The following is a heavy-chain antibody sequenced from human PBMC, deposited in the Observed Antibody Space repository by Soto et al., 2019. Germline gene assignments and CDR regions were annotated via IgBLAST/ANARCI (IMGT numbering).Heavy chain of an antibody. V-gene: IGHV3-74*01. Sequence: EVQLVESGGGLVQPGESLRLSCAASGFTFSDYWIHWVRQAPGKGLVWVSRIKFDGRSANYADSVKGRFTISRDNAKDTVYLQMNSLAAEDTAVYYCARGVRGHYGFDVWGQGTMVTVSS. J-gene: IGHJ3*01. D-gene: IGHD3-10*01. CDR1: GFTFSDYW. CDR3: ARGVRGHYGFDV. CDR2: IKFDGRSA.